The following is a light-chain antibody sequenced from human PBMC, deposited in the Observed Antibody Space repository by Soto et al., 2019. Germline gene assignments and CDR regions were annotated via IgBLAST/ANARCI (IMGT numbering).Light chain of an antibody. CDR1: QTISSW. CDR3: QQYNSYPVT. CDR2: KAS. Sequence: DIQMTQSPSTLSGSVGDRVTITCRASQTISSWLAWYQQKPGKAPKLLIYKASSLESGVPSRFSGSGSGTEFTLTISSLQPDDFATYYCQQYNSYPVTFGGGTKVDNK. J-gene: IGKJ4*01. V-gene: IGKV1-5*03.